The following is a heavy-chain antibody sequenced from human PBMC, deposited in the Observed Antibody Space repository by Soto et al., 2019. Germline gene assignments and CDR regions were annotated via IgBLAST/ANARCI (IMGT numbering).Heavy chain of an antibody. Sequence: QVQLVQSGAEVKKPGSSVKVSCKASGGTFSSYTISWVRQAPGQGLEWMGRIIPILGIANYAQKCQGRVTITADKSTSTAYMELSSLRSEDTAVYYCARDPSHYYYSSGYPDYWGQGTLVTVSS. V-gene: IGHV1-69*08. D-gene: IGHD3-22*01. CDR1: GGTFSSYT. J-gene: IGHJ4*02. CDR3: ARDPSHYYYSSGYPDY. CDR2: IIPILGIA.